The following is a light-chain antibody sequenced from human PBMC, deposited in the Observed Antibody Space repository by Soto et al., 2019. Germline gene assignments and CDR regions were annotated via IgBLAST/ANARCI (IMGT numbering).Light chain of an antibody. CDR3: QHYRA. J-gene: IGKJ1*01. Sequence: IQMTQSPSTLSASVGDRVTITCRASQSISSWLAWYQQKPGKAPKLLIYDASSLESGVPSRFSGSGSGTEFTLTISSLQPDDFATYYCQHYRAFGQGTKVEIK. CDR1: QSISSW. V-gene: IGKV1-5*01. CDR2: DAS.